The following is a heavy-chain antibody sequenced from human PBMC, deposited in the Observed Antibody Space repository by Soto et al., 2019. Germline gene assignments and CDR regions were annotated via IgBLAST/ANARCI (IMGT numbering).Heavy chain of an antibody. CDR1: GGTFSSYA. CDR2: IIPIFGTA. J-gene: IGHJ4*02. Sequence: SVKVSCKGAGGTFSSYAISWVRQAPGQGLEWMGGIIPIFGTANYAQKFQGRVTISRDNSKNTLYMQMNSLRAEDTAVYYCAKDDYGDYPHYFDSWGQGTQVTVSS. V-gene: IGHV1-69*05. D-gene: IGHD4-17*01. CDR3: AKDDYGDYPHYFDS.